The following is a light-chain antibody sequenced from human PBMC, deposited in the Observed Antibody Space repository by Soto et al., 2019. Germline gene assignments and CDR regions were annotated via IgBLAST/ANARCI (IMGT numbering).Light chain of an antibody. CDR1: QSVGTN. CDR2: GVS. J-gene: IGKJ1*01. Sequence: ERVMTQSPVTLSVSPGESVTLSCRASQSVGTNLAWYQQKPGQAPSLLIYGVSTRATGIPTRFSGSGSGRQFTLTISSLQSEDFAAYYCQQYNNWPQTFGQGTKVEIK. CDR3: QQYNNWPQT. V-gene: IGKV3-15*01.